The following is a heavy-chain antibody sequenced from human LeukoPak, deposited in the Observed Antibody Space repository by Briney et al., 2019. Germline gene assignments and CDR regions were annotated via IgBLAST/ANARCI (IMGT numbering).Heavy chain of an antibody. CDR1: GVTLSSYA. CDR3: AKDRTVGASYRYFDL. D-gene: IGHD1-26*01. Sequence: PGGSLSLSCAASGVTLSSYAMSWARQAPGKGLEWVSGISSSGSGGNTYYADSVKGRFTISRDSSKNTLFLHMNTLRAEDTAIYYCAKDRTVGASYRYFDLWGRGILVTVSS. CDR2: ISSSGSGGNT. V-gene: IGHV3-23*01. J-gene: IGHJ2*01.